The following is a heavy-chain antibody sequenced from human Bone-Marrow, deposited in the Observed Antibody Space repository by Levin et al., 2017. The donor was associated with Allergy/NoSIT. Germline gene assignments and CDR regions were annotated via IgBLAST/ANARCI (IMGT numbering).Heavy chain of an antibody. D-gene: IGHD3-9*01. CDR2: IYHTGTT. V-gene: IGHV4-31*03. Sequence: TSETLSLTCTVSGGSISSGGYYWSWIRQNPGKGLDWIGYIYHTGTTYDNPSLKSRLSMSVDTSKNQFSLKLTSVTAADTAVYYCARGGGSYDALTGDVEGNYFEYWGQGILVTVSS. CDR1: GGSISSGGYY. CDR3: ARGGGSYDALTGDVEGNYFEY. J-gene: IGHJ4*02.